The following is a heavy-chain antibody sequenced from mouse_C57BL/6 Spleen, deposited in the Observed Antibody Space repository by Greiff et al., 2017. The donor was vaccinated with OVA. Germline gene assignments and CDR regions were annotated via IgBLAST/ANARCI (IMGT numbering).Heavy chain of an antibody. D-gene: IGHD1-1*01. CDR3: ARWDYYGSKGFDY. CDR2: IDPNSGGT. Sequence: VQLVESGAELVKPGASVKLSCKASGYTFTSYWMHWVKQRPGRGLEWIGRIDPNSGGTKYNEKFKSKATLTVDKPSSTAYMQLSSLTSEDSAVYYCARWDYYGSKGFDYWGQGTTLTVSS. J-gene: IGHJ2*01. V-gene: IGHV1-72*01. CDR1: GYTFTSYW.